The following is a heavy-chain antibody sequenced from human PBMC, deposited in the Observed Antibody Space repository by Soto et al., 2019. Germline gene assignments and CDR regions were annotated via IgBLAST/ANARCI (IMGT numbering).Heavy chain of an antibody. D-gene: IGHD3-10*01. CDR2: IYNSGST. J-gene: IGHJ6*02. Sequence: SETLSLTCTVSGGSISRGDYYWSWIRQPPGKGLEWVGYIYNSGSTYYNPSLKSRVTISVDTSKNQFSLKLSSVTAADTAVYYCAFEVVWGAPINWGYYYYGMDVWGQGTTVTVSS. CDR3: AFEVVWGAPINWGYYYYGMDV. CDR1: GGSISRGDYY. V-gene: IGHV4-30-4*01.